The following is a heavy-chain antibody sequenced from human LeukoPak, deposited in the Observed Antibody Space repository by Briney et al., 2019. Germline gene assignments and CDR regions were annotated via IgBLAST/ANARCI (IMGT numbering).Heavy chain of an antibody. CDR2: IYTSGST. Sequence: SETLSLTCTVSGGSISSSSYYWSWIRQPAGKGLEWIGRIYTSGSTNYNPSLKSRVTMSVDTSKNQFSLKLSSVTAADTAVYYCARGSLSYSYGYVGYFDYWGQGTLVTVSS. CDR3: ARGSLSYSYGYVGYFDY. D-gene: IGHD5-18*01. J-gene: IGHJ4*02. CDR1: GGSISSSSYY. V-gene: IGHV4-61*02.